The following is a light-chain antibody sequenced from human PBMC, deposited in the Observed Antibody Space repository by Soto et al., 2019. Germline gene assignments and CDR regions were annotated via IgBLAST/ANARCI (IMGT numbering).Light chain of an antibody. CDR3: QQRSNWPPMNT. CDR1: QSVSSY. J-gene: IGKJ2*01. V-gene: IGKV3-11*01. Sequence: EIVLTQSPATLSLSPGERATLSCRASQSVSSYLAWYQQKPGQAPRLLIYDASNRATGIPARFSGSGSGTDLTLTISSLEPEDFAVYFCQQRSNWPPMNTFGQGTKLEIK. CDR2: DAS.